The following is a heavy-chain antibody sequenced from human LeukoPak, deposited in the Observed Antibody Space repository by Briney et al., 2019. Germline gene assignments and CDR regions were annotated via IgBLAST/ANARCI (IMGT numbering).Heavy chain of an antibody. Sequence: PSETLSLTCTVSGGSISSYYWSWIRQPPGKGLEWIGYIYYSGSTYYNPSLKSRVTISADTSKNQFSLRLNSVTAADTAVYYCARDRPDLYVSGTPAAYFDYWGQGTLVTVSS. CDR2: IYYSGST. CDR3: ARDRPDLYVSGTPAAYFDY. J-gene: IGHJ4*02. D-gene: IGHD1-26*01. V-gene: IGHV4-59*12. CDR1: GGSISSYY.